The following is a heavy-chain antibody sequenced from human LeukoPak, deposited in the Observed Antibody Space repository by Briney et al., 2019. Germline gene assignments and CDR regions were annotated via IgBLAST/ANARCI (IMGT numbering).Heavy chain of an antibody. CDR2: ISAYNGNT. CDR3: ARELSYGDYRPENWFDP. D-gene: IGHD4-17*01. CDR1: GYTFTSYG. V-gene: IGHV1-18*01. J-gene: IGHJ5*02. Sequence: ASVKVSCKASGYTFTSYGISWVRQAPGQGLEWMGWISAYNGNTNYAQKLQGRATMTTDTSTSTAYMELRSLRSDDTAVYYCARELSYGDYRPENWFDPWGQGTLVTVSS.